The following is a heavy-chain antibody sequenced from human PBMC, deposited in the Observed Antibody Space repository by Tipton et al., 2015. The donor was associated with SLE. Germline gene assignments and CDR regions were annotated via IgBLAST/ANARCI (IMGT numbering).Heavy chain of an antibody. J-gene: IGHJ4*02. CDR1: GFTFSSYG. CDR2: IWYDGSNK. V-gene: IGHV3-33*01. Sequence: SGFTFSSYGMHWVRQAPGKGLEWVAVIWYDGSNKYYADSVKGRFTISRDNSKSTLYLQMNSLRAEDTAVYYCARLGEDDGDYVGFDYWGQGTLVTVSS. CDR3: ARLGEDDGDYVGFDY. D-gene: IGHD4-17*01.